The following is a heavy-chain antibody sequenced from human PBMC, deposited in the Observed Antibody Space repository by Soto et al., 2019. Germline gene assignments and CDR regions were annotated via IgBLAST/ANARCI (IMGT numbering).Heavy chain of an antibody. CDR2: MFYSGLT. Sequence: SETLSLTCSVSGYSVSSSDYYWAWIRQPPGKGLEWIGSMFYSGLTYYNPSLKSRVTLSVDTSKNQFSVRLNSVTAADTAVYYCAPLSVSLSGPYGIHVWGQGTTVTVSS. D-gene: IGHD2-15*01. CDR3: APLSVSLSGPYGIHV. CDR1: GYSVSSSDYY. J-gene: IGHJ6*02. V-gene: IGHV4-39*01.